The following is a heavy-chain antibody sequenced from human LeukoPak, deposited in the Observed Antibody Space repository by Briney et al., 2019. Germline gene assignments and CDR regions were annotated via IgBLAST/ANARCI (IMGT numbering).Heavy chain of an antibody. V-gene: IGHV3-30*04. Sequence: PGRSLRLSCAASGFTFSSYAMHWVRQAPGKGLEWVAVISYGGSNKYYADSVKGRFTISRDNSKNTLYLQMNSLRAEDTAVYYCARGYYYDSSGACFDYWGQGTLVTVSS. D-gene: IGHD3-22*01. CDR1: GFTFSSYA. CDR3: ARGYYYDSSGACFDY. J-gene: IGHJ4*02. CDR2: ISYGGSNK.